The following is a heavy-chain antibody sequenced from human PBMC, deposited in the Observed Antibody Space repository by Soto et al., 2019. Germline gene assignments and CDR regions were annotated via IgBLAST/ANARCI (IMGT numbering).Heavy chain of an antibody. CDR3: ARGVGGGSSGWYGYY. CDR1: GGSFSGYY. D-gene: IGHD6-19*01. CDR2: INHSGST. Sequence: SETLSLTCAVYGGSFSGYYWSWIRQPPGKGLEWIGEINHSGSTNYNPSLKSRVTISVDTSKNQFSLKLSSVTAADTAVYYCARGVGGGSSGWYGYYWGQGTLVTVSS. J-gene: IGHJ4*02. V-gene: IGHV4-34*01.